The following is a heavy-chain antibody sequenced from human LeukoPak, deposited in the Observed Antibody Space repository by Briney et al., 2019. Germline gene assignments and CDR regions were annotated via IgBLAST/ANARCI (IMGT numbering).Heavy chain of an antibody. V-gene: IGHV3-23*01. CDR3: AKSPTYYDFWSGYYIDY. J-gene: IGHJ4*02. CDR1: GFTFSSYA. D-gene: IGHD3-3*01. CDR2: IRGSGGRT. Sequence: GRSLRLSCAASGFTFSSYAMSCVRQAAGEGLGWVSAIRGSGGRTYYTDSVKGRFTISRDNSKNTLYLQMNRLRAEDTAVYYCAKSPTYYDFWSGYYIDYWGQGTLVTVSS.